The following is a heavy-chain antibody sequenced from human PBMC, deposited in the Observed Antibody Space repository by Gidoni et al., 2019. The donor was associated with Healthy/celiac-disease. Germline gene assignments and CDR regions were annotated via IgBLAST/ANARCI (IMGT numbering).Heavy chain of an antibody. CDR2: IRSKAYGGTT. V-gene: IGHV3-49*05. J-gene: IGHJ6*02. Sequence: EVQLVESGGGLVKPGRSLRLSCPASGFTFGYYAMSWFRQAPGKGLEWVGFIRSKAYGGTTEYAASVKGRFTISRDDSKSIAYLQMNSLKTEDTAVYYCTTKQPPLDVWGQGTTVTVSS. D-gene: IGHD6-13*01. CDR3: TTKQPPLDV. CDR1: GFTFGYYA.